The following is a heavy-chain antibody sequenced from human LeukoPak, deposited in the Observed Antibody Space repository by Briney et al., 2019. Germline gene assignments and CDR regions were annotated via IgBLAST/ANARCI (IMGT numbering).Heavy chain of an antibody. CDR1: GFTFSSCA. CDR3: ARAPVSSADYYYYMAV. J-gene: IGHJ6*03. CDR2: IWYDGTNK. Sequence: GRSLRLSCAASGFTFSSCAMPWVRQAPGKGLEWVGLIWYDGTNKYYADSVTGRFTISRDNSKNTLYLDMNSLRPEDTAVYYCARAPVSSADYYYYMAVWGKGTTVTVSS. V-gene: IGHV3-33*01. D-gene: IGHD2-2*01.